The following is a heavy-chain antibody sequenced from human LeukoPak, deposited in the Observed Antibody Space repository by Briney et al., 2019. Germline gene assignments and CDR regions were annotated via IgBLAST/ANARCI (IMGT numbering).Heavy chain of an antibody. Sequence: SETLSLTCTVSGGSISSYYWSWIRQPPGQGLEWIVYIYDSGDTNYNPSLKSRVTISVDTSKNQFSLKLSSVTAADTAVYYCAREGGDSSARYWGQGTLVTVSS. CDR1: GGSISSYY. CDR3: AREGGDSSARY. CDR2: IYDSGDT. D-gene: IGHD2-21*01. V-gene: IGHV4-59*12. J-gene: IGHJ4*02.